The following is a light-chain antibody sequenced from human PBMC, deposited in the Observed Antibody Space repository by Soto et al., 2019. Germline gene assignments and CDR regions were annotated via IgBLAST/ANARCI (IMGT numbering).Light chain of an antibody. J-gene: IGKJ1*01. CDR2: GAS. V-gene: IGKV3-20*01. CDR1: QSVSSSY. Sequence: EFVLTQSPGTLSLSPGERATLSCRASQSVSSSYLAWYLQKPGQPPRILIYGASNRATGIPDRFSGSGSGTAGTLTINTVEPEDFAVFDCQYDGSSHWTFGQGTKVETK. CDR3: QYDGSSHWT.